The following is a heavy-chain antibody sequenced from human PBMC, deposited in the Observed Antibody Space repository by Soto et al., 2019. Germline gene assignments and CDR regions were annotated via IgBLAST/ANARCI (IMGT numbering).Heavy chain of an antibody. D-gene: IGHD2-15*01. CDR1: GGSFSDFA. J-gene: IGHJ4*02. Sequence: QVQLAQSGAEVRKPGSSVKVSCGASGGSFSDFAFSWVRQAPGQGLEWMGGIIPMFGASKYAQRFQDRVTITADESTNTVYLALSSLTSDDRATYYCARGGIVAVPAALSSYHDYTNYRFDSWGQGTLVTVSS. CDR2: IIPMFGAS. CDR3: ARGGIVAVPAALSSYHDYTNYRFDS. V-gene: IGHV1-69*01.